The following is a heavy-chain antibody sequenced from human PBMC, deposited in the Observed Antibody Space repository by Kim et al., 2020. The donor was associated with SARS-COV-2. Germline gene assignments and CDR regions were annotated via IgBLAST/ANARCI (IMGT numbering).Heavy chain of an antibody. CDR1: GFAFSSYW. V-gene: IGHV3-7*01. D-gene: IGHD2-21*02. J-gene: IGHJ1*01. CDR3: ARGPIYCGGDCYSYFQH. Sequence: GGSLRLSCAASGFAFSSYWMSWVRQDPGKGLEWVANIKEDGSKKSYVDSVKGRFTISRDNAKNSLYLQMNSLRAEDTAVYYCARGPIYCGGDCYSYFQHWGQGTLVTVSP. CDR2: IKEDGSKK.